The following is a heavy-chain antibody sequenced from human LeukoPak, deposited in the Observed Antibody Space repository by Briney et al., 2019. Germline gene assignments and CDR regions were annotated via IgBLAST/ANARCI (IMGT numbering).Heavy chain of an antibody. CDR1: GFTFSDYY. D-gene: IGHD1-26*01. J-gene: IGHJ4*02. CDR2: IRFDGSYT. Sequence: GSLRLSCAASGFTFSDYYMSWIRQAPGKALEWVAYIRFDGSYTTYADSVKGRFTISRDNSKNTLYLEMNSLRPDDTAIYYCAKVVGGSPPQPFEYWDQGTLLTVTS. V-gene: IGHV3-30*02. CDR3: AKVVGGSPPQPFEY.